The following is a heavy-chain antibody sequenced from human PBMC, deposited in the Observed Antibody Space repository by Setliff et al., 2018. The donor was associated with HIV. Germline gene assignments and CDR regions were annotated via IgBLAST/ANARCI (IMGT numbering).Heavy chain of an antibody. Sequence: SETLSLTCAVSGGSISSIGYSWSWIRQPPGEGLERIGYIYDSGKTKYNPSLKSRVTISEDRSKNQVSLKLSSMTAADTAVYYCARGHTWNYYGGDYFDYWGQGSLVTVSS. D-gene: IGHD1-7*01. V-gene: IGHV4-30-2*01. J-gene: IGHJ4*02. CDR2: IYDSGKT. CDR1: GGSISSIGYS. CDR3: ARGHTWNYYGGDYFDY.